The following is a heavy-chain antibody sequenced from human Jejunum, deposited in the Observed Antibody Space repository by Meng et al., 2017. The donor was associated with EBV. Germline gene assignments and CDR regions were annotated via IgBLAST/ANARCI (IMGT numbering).Heavy chain of an antibody. J-gene: IGHJ4*02. Sequence: VQLQQWGAGLLKPSETLSLTCAVYRGSFSGYCWSWIRQHPGKGLEWIGEINHSGSTNYNPSLRSRVTISVETSKNQFSLRPNSVTAADTAVYYCARVAFSYTTRSLDSWGQGTLVTVSS. CDR2: INHSGST. CDR3: ARVAFSYTTRSLDS. CDR1: RGSFSGYC. D-gene: IGHD3-16*02. V-gene: IGHV4-34*02.